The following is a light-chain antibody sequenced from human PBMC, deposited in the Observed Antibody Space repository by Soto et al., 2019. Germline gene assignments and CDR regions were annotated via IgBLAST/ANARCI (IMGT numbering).Light chain of an antibody. CDR1: QSVSSSH. Sequence: EVGLTQSPGTLSFAPGERATLSCGASQSVSSSHLAWYQQKPGQAPRLLIYGASSRATGIPDRFSGSGSGTDFTLTISRLEPEDFVVYYCQQYGSSPPLTFGGGTEVDI. CDR2: GAS. V-gene: IGKV3-20*01. J-gene: IGKJ4*01. CDR3: QQYGSSPPLT.